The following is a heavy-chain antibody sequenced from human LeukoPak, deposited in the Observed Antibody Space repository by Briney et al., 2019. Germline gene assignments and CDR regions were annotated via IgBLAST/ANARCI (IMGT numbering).Heavy chain of an antibody. Sequence: GGSLRLSCAASGFTFSSYWMSWVRQAPGKGLEWVANIKQDGSEKDYVDSVKGRFTISRDNAKNSLYLQMNSLRAEDTAVYYCAREGSSGYYPYWGQGILVTVSS. V-gene: IGHV3-7*01. CDR1: GFTFSSYW. CDR2: IKQDGSEK. CDR3: AREGSSGYYPY. J-gene: IGHJ4*02. D-gene: IGHD3-22*01.